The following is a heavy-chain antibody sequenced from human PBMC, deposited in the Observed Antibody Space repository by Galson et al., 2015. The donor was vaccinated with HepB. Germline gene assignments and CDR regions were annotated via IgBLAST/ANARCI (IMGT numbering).Heavy chain of an antibody. Sequence: PALVKPTQTLTLTCTFSGFSLSTSGMCVSWIRQPPGKALEWLALIDWDDDKYYSTSLKTRLTISKDTSKNQVVLTMTNMDPVDTATYYCARITSQVVRGFHYYYYGMDVWGQGTTVTVSS. CDR1: GFSLSTSGMC. CDR3: ARITSQVVRGFHYYYYGMDV. V-gene: IGHV2-70*01. J-gene: IGHJ6*02. CDR2: IDWDDDK. D-gene: IGHD4-23*01.